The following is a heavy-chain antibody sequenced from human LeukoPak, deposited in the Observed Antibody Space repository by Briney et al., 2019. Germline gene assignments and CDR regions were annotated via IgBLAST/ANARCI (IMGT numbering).Heavy chain of an antibody. V-gene: IGHV3-23*01. CDR3: AKGLYSSGWYNYYGMDV. CDR2: ISGSGPST. Sequence: PGGSLRLSCAASGFTFQNYAMSWVRQAPGKGLEWASSISGSGPSTDYADSVKGRFTISRDKSKNTLYLQMNSLRAEDTALYYCAKGLYSSGWYNYYGMDVWGQGTTVTVSS. CDR1: GFTFQNYA. J-gene: IGHJ6*02. D-gene: IGHD6-19*01.